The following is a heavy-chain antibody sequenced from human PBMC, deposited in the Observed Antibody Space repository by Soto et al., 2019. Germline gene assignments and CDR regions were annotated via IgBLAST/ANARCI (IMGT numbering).Heavy chain of an antibody. J-gene: IGHJ4*02. CDR2: VSFDGTNK. CDR1: GFTFSSYG. CDR3: AKLPNCGGDCYFDY. Sequence: PGGSLRLSCAASGFTFSSYGMHWVRQAPGKGLEWVARVSFDGTNKYYADSVKGRFTISRDNSKNTLYLQMNTLRAEDTAVYYCAKLPNCGGDCYFDYWGQGTLVTVSS. V-gene: IGHV3-30*18. D-gene: IGHD2-21*02.